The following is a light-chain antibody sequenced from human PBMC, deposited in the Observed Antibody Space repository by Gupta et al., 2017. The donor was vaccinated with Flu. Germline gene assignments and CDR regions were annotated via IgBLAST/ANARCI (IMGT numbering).Light chain of an antibody. Sequence: GTVTFTCASSTEAITSGHYPNWFQQKPGPAPRALIDSKSNKHSWTPARCAGALLGGNAALTMSNVQPEDEAEDYCLLHYGAAVVFGGGTNLTVL. CDR2: SKS. CDR3: LLHYGAAVV. V-gene: IGLV7-43*01. J-gene: IGLJ2*01. CDR1: TEAITSGHY.